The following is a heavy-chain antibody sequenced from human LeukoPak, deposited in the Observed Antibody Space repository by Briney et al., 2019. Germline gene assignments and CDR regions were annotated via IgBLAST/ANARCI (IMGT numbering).Heavy chain of an antibody. Sequence: GGSLRLSCAASGFTFSTYDMNWVRQAPGKGLEWVAAINDGGYNTYYADPVRGRFTISGDNAKNTLYLQMNSLRAEDTAVYYCAKKETVVSPGNYFDHWGQGTLVTVSS. CDR2: INDGGYNT. V-gene: IGHV3-23*01. CDR1: GFTFSTYD. D-gene: IGHD4-23*01. CDR3: AKKETVVSPGNYFDH. J-gene: IGHJ4*02.